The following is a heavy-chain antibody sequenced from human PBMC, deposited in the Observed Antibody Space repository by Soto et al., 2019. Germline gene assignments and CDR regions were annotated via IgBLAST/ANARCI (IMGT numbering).Heavy chain of an antibody. CDR3: ARHHVRGRTIAGAAEF. D-gene: IGHD1-26*01. CDR1: GGPLSGYY. V-gene: IGHV4-34*01. Sequence: QVQLQQWGAGLLKPSETLSLTCAVYGGPLSGYYWSWIRQPPGKALEWIGEINYSGNTNYNPPLKSRVTISVDTSKNQLFLNLSSVTAADTAMYYCARHHVRGRTIAGAAEFWGQGTLVTVSS. J-gene: IGHJ4*02. CDR2: INYSGNT.